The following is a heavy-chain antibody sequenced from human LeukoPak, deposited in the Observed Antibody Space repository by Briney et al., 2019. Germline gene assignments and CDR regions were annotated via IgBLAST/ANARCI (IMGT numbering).Heavy chain of an antibody. Sequence: SETLSLTCAVYGGSFSGYYWSWIRQPPGKGLEWIGEINHSGSTNYNPSLKSRVTISVDASKNQFSLKLSSVTAADTAVYYCARVYGSGSYYNGYYYYYMDVWGKGTTVTISS. CDR3: ARVYGSGSYYNGYYYYYMDV. D-gene: IGHD3-10*01. CDR2: INHSGST. V-gene: IGHV4-34*01. J-gene: IGHJ6*03. CDR1: GGSFSGYY.